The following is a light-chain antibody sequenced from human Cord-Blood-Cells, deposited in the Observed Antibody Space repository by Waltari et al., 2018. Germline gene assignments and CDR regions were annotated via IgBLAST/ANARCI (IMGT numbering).Light chain of an antibody. V-gene: IGKV3-11*01. CDR3: QQRSNWPPMYT. CDR2: DAS. Sequence: EIVLTQSPATLSLSPGERATLSCMASQSASSYLAWYQQQPGQAPRLLIYDASNRATGIPARFSGSGSGTDFTLTISSLEPEDFAVYYCQQRSNWPPMYTFGQGTKLEIK. CDR1: QSASSY. J-gene: IGKJ2*01.